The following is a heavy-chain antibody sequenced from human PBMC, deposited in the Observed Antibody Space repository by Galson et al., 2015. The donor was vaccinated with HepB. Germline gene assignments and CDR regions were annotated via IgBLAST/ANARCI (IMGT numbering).Heavy chain of an antibody. CDR2: INPSGGST. V-gene: IGHV1-46*01. J-gene: IGHJ6*02. CDR1: GYTFTSYY. Sequence: SVKVSCKASGYTFTSYYMHWVRQAPGQGLEWMGIINPSGGSTSYAQKFQGRVTMTRDTSTSTVYMELSSLRSEDTAVYYCARDPGVVAAAGKAGDYYYGMDVWGQGTTVTVSS. D-gene: IGHD6-13*01. CDR3: ARDPGVVAAAGKAGDYYYGMDV.